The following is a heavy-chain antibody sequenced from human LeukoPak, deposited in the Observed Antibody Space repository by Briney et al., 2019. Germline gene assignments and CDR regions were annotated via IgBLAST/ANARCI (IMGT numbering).Heavy chain of an antibody. Sequence: GGSLRLSCAASGFIFSGYAMSWVRQAPGKGLEWVSAINGRGGSTYYADSVEGRFTISRDNSKNTLYLQMNSLRAEDTAVYYCAKHYYGSGSYYPAQPFDYWGQGTLVTVSS. J-gene: IGHJ4*02. CDR2: INGRGGST. D-gene: IGHD3-10*01. V-gene: IGHV3-23*01. CDR3: AKHYYGSGSYYPAQPFDY. CDR1: GFIFSGYA.